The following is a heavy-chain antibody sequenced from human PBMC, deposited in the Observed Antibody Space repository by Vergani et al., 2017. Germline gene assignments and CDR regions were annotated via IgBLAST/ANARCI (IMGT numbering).Heavy chain of an antibody. D-gene: IGHD5-12*01. V-gene: IGHV4-59*01. CDR2: IYYSGST. Sequence: QVQLQESGPGLVKPSETLSLTCTVSGGSISSYYWSWIRQPPGKGLEWIGYIYYSGSTNYNPSLKSRVTISVDTSKNQFSLKLSSVTAADTAVYYCAGRSQSRYETYYYYMDVWGKGTTVTVSS. J-gene: IGHJ6*03. CDR3: AGRSQSRYETYYYYMDV. CDR1: GGSISSYY.